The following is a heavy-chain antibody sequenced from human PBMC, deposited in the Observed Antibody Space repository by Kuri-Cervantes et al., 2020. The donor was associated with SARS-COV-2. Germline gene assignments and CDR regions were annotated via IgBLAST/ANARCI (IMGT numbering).Heavy chain of an antibody. Sequence: GGSLRLSCAASGLTFRSYAMHWVRQAPGKGLEWVAVISYDGSNKDYADSVKGRFTISRDNSKNTLYLQMNSLRAEDTAVYYCARGGAIFYHNSLFLPYYFDYWGQGTLVTVSS. CDR2: ISYDGSNK. D-gene: IGHD2/OR15-2a*01. CDR3: ARGGAIFYHNSLFLPYYFDY. V-gene: IGHV3-30-3*01. CDR1: GLTFRSYA. J-gene: IGHJ4*02.